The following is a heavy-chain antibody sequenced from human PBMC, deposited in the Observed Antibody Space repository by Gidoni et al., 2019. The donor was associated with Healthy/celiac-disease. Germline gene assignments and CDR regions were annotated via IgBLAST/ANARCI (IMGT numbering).Heavy chain of an antibody. CDR3: AKIGSSGFLY. CDR2: ISGSGGST. CDR1: GFTFSSYA. V-gene: IGHV3-23*01. Sequence: AASGFTFSSYAMSWVRQAPGKGLEWVSAISGSGGSTYYADSVKGWFTISRDNSKNTLYLQMNSLRAEDTAVYYCAKIGSSGFLYWGQGTLVTVSS. D-gene: IGHD6-19*01. J-gene: IGHJ4*02.